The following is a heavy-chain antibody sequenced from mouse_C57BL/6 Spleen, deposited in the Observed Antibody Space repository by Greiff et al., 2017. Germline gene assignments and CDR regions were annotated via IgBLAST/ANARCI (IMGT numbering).Heavy chain of an antibody. J-gene: IGHJ4*01. D-gene: IGHD4-1*02. Sequence: VQLQQSGAELVRPGALVTLSCKASGHTFTDYEMHWVKQTPVHGLEWIGAIDPATGGTAYNQKFKGKSILPADKFSSTAYMEFRSLTSEDSAVYYCTRTPPTGYCAMDYWGRGTSVTVSS. CDR1: GHTFTDYE. CDR2: IDPATGGT. CDR3: TRTPPTGYCAMDY. V-gene: IGHV1-15*01.